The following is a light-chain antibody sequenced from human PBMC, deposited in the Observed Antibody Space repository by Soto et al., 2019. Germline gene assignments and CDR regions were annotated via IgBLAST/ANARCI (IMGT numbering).Light chain of an antibody. CDR1: QVIYTW. J-gene: IGKJ1*01. V-gene: IGKV1-5*03. CDR3: QQYSTFWT. Sequence: DIQMTQSPSTLSASVGDRVTITCRASQVIYTWLAWYQQKPGKAPKLLIYEASSLDVGVPSRFSGSGSGTEFTLTISSLQLEDFATYYCQQYSTFWTFGQGTKVDIK. CDR2: EAS.